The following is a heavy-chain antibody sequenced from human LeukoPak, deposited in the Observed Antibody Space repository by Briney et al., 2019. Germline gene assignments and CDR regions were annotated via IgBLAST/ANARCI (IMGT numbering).Heavy chain of an antibody. CDR1: TLTLNNYW. CDR2: IKQEGSEK. Sequence: GGSLRLSCTASTLTLNNYWMSWVRQAPGKGLEWVANIKQEGSEKYHVDSVKGRFTISRDNAKNSLFLQMNSLRAEDAAVYYCARDKSGTLGDYDAFDIWGQGTMVTVSS. V-gene: IGHV3-7*01. CDR3: ARDKSGTLGDYDAFDI. D-gene: IGHD4-17*01. J-gene: IGHJ3*02.